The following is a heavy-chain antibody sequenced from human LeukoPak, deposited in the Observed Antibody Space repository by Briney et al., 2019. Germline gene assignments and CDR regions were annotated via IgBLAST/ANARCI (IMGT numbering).Heavy chain of an antibody. CDR3: ARDRCGSTSCHYGMDV. V-gene: IGHV1-69*06. Sequence: ASVKVSCKASGGTFSSYTINWVRRAPGQGLEWMGGIIPVFDTANYAQKFQGRVTITADKFTSTAYMEVSSLRSEDTAVYYCARDRCGSTSCHYGMDVWGQGTTVTVSS. CDR2: IIPVFDTA. CDR1: GGTFSSYT. J-gene: IGHJ6*02. D-gene: IGHD2-2*01.